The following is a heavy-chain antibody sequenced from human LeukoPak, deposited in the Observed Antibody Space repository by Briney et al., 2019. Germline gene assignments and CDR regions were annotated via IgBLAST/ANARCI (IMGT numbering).Heavy chain of an antibody. CDR2: IAGSGGRK. J-gene: IGHJ4*02. V-gene: IGHV3-23*01. CDR3: AKGKDILTGLYDY. D-gene: IGHD3-9*01. Sequence: PGGSLRLSCAASGFTFSSYAMTWVRQAPGKGLEWVSAIAGSGGRKYYADSLKGRFTISRDNSKNTLYLQMSSLRAEDTAVYCAKGKDILTGLYDYWGQGTLVTVSS. CDR1: GFTFSSYA.